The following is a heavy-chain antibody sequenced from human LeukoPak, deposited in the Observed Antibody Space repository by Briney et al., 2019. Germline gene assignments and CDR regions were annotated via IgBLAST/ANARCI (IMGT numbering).Heavy chain of an antibody. D-gene: IGHD3-3*01. J-gene: IGHJ5*02. CDR3: ARGVTIFGVVSKNCFDP. Sequence: PSETLSRTCTVSGGPISSSGYSWGWIRQPPGKGLEWIASIHYSGSTYYNPSLKSRVTISVDTSKNQFSLMMSSVTAADTAVYYCARGVTIFGVVSKNCFDPWGQGTLVTVS. CDR1: GGPISSSGYS. CDR2: IHYSGST. V-gene: IGHV4-39*01.